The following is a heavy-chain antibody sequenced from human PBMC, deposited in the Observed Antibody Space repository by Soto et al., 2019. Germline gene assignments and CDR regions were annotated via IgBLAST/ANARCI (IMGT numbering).Heavy chain of an antibody. CDR1: GYTFINYG. V-gene: IGHV1-18*01. Sequence: QVQLVQSGAEVKKPGASVKVSCKASGYTFINYGITWVRQAPGQGLEWMGWISDYNGNTYYGKKFQGRVTMTTDTSTRTAYMEMKSLSSDDTAVYYCAREGYYSGSGTYSPPRYYGMDVWGQGTTVTVSS. D-gene: IGHD3-10*01. CDR2: ISDYNGNT. CDR3: AREGYYSGSGTYSPPRYYGMDV. J-gene: IGHJ6*02.